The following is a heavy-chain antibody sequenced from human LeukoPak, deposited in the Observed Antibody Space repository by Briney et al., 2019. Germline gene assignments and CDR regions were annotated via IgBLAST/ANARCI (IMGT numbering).Heavy chain of an antibody. V-gene: IGHV4-59*08. J-gene: IGHJ3*02. CDR3: ATTSYYYGSRSIHAFDI. D-gene: IGHD3-10*01. CDR1: GFTFRIYA. Sequence: AGSLRLSCAASGFTFRIYAMSWVRQAPGKRLEWIGYIYYSGSTNYNPSLKSRVTISVDTSKNQFALTLSSVTAADTAVYYCATTSYYYGSRSIHAFDIWGQGTMVTVSS. CDR2: IYYSGST.